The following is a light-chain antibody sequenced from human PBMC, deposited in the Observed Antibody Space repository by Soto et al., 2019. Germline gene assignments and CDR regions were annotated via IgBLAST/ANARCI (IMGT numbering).Light chain of an antibody. CDR2: DAS. Sequence: EIVLTQSPATLSLSPGERSTLSCRASQIVSSYLAWYQQKPGQAPRLLIYDASNRATGIPARFSGSGSGTDFTLTINSLEPEDFAVYYCQQRGNWPLTFGGGTKVDI. CDR1: QIVSSY. CDR3: QQRGNWPLT. J-gene: IGKJ4*01. V-gene: IGKV3-11*01.